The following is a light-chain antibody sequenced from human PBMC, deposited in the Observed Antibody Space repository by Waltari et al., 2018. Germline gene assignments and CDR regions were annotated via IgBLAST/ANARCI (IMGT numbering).Light chain of an antibody. CDR2: WAS. CDR1: QTVLYSDNNNY. CDR3: QQYFGTPVT. J-gene: IGKJ2*01. Sequence: DIVMTQSPDSLAVSLGEKATISSQSSQTVLYSDNNNYLGWYQQKPGQPPKVLIKWASTREPGVPDRFVGSGSGTDFTLTINSLQAEDVAVYYCQQYFGTPVTFGQGTRLEIK. V-gene: IGKV4-1*01.